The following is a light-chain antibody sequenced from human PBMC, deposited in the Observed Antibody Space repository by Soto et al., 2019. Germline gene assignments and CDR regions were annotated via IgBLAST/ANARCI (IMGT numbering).Light chain of an antibody. CDR2: GNS. V-gene: IGLV1-40*01. CDR3: QSYDSSLRGV. CDR1: SSNIGAGYD. Sequence: QLVLTQPPSVSGAPGQRVTISCTGSSSNIGAGYDVHWYQQLPGTAPKLLIYGNSNRPSGVPDRFSGSKSGTSASLAITGLQAEDEADYYCQSYDSSLRGVFGGGTKPTVL. J-gene: IGLJ2*01.